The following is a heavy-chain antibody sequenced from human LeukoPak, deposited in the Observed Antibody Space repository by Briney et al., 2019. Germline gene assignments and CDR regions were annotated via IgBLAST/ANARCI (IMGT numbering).Heavy chain of an antibody. CDR2: LSYDGSDK. Sequence: PGGSLRLSCAASGFTFSSYGMHWVRQAPGKGLEWVAILSYDGSDKYFPHSVKGRFTISRDNSKNTLYLQMNSLTAEDTAVYYCARDGTVTAGPFDPWGGGTLVTVSS. D-gene: IGHD4-17*01. CDR3: ARDGTVTAGPFDP. J-gene: IGHJ5*02. CDR1: GFTFSSYG. V-gene: IGHV3-30*03.